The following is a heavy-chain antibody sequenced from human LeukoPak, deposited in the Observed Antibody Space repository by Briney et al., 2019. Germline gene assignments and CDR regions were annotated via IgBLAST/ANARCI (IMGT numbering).Heavy chain of an antibody. J-gene: IGHJ4*02. V-gene: IGHV1-18*01. CDR3: ARDRSSSWYYFDY. CDR2: ISAYNGAT. D-gene: IGHD6-13*01. Sequence: ASVKVSCKASGYTFSSYSISLVRQAPGQGLEWMGWISAYNGATKYAQKFQGRVTMTTDTSTSTAYVELRSLRSDDTALYYCARDRSSSWYYFDYWGLGTLVTVSS. CDR1: GYTFSSYS.